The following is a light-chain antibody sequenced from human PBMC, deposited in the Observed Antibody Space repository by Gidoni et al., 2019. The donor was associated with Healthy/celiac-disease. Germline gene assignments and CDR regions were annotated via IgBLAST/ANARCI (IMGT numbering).Light chain of an antibody. Sequence: EIVLTQSPATLSLSPGESATLSCRASQRVSSYLAWYQQKPGQAPRLLIYDASNRATGIPARFSGSGSGTDFTLTISSLEPEDFAVYYWQQRSNWQRTVGQGTKVEIK. CDR3: QQRSNWQRT. CDR1: QRVSSY. J-gene: IGKJ1*01. CDR2: DAS. V-gene: IGKV3-11*01.